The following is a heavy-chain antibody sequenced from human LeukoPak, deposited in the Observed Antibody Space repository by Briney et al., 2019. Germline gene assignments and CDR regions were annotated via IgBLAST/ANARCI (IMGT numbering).Heavy chain of an antibody. CDR3: ATEGGLLWFGELLKTNWFDP. Sequence: ASVKVSCKASGYTFTSYGISWVRQAPGQGLEWMGWISAYNGNTNYAQKLQGRVTMTTDTSTSTAYMELSRLRSDDTAVYYCATEGGLLWFGELLKTNWFDPWGQGTLVTVSS. V-gene: IGHV1-18*01. J-gene: IGHJ5*02. CDR1: GYTFTSYG. CDR2: ISAYNGNT. D-gene: IGHD3-10*01.